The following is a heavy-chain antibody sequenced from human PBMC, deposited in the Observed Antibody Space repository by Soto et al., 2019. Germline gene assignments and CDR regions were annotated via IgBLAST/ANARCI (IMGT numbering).Heavy chain of an antibody. J-gene: IGHJ4*02. Sequence: ASVKVSCKASGYTFTSYYMHWVRQAPGQGLEWMGIINPSGGSTSYAQKFQGRVTMTRDTSTSTVYMELSSLRSEDTAVYYCASTVGATLIDYWGQGTLVTVSS. CDR2: INPSGGST. CDR3: ASTVGATLIDY. CDR1: GYTFTSYY. V-gene: IGHV1-46*03. D-gene: IGHD1-26*01.